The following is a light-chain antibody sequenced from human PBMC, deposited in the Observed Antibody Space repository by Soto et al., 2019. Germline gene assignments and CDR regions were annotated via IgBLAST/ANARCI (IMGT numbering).Light chain of an antibody. V-gene: IGKV1-5*01. Sequence: DIQMTQSPSTLSASVGDRVTITCRASQSISSWLAWYQPKPGKAPKLLIYDASSLERGLPSRFSGSGSGTKFTLTVSSLQADDLATYYCQQSTRYVYTFGQRTKREIK. J-gene: IGKJ2*01. CDR3: QQSTRYVYT. CDR2: DAS. CDR1: QSISSW.